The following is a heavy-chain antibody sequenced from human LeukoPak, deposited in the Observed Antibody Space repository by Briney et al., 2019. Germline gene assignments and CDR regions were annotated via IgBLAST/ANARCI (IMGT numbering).Heavy chain of an antibody. CDR3: ARVTVGATTIEDFDY. D-gene: IGHD1-26*01. V-gene: IGHV4-38-2*02. CDR2: IYHSGST. J-gene: IGHJ4*02. CDR1: GYSISSGYY. Sequence: SETLSLTCTVSGYSISSGYYWGWIRQPPGKGLEWIGSIYHSGSTYYNPSLKSRVTISVDTSKNQFSLKLSSVTAADTAVYYCARVTVGATTIEDFDYWGQGTLVTVSS.